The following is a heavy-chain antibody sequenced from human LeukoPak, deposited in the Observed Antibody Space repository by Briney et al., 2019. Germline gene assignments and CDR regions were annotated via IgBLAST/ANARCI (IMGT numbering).Heavy chain of an antibody. J-gene: IGHJ6*03. V-gene: IGHV3-33*01. CDR3: ARDHRPEIQYYYMDV. CDR2: LLCDGNTK. CDR1: GLSFSNYG. D-gene: IGHD1-14*01. Sequence: GGSLSLSCAAWGLSFSNYGKHCVRQAPGKALQWLAGLLCDGNTKHYADSVKGRFTISRDLSQNSFYLQMNSLTAEDTAVYYCARDHRPEIQYYYMDVWRKGTTVAVPS.